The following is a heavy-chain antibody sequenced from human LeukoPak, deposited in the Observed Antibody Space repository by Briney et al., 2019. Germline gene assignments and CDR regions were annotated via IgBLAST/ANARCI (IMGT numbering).Heavy chain of an antibody. D-gene: IGHD3-9*01. CDR2: INHSGST. CDR3: ARLHLVRYFDWLLPPRNMDV. CDR1: GGSFSGYY. J-gene: IGHJ6*03. V-gene: IGHV4-34*01. Sequence: SETLSLTCAVYGGSFSGYYWSWLRQPPGKGLEWIGEINHSGSTNYNPSLKSRVTISVDTSKNQFSLKLSSVTAADTAVYDCARLHLVRYFDWLLPPRNMDVWGKGTTVTISS.